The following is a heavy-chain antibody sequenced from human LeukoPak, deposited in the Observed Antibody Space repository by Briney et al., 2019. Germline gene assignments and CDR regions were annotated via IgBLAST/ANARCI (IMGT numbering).Heavy chain of an antibody. D-gene: IGHD5-12*01. CDR2: ISGSGDAT. J-gene: IGHJ5*02. CDR1: GFTFSSYT. V-gene: IGHV3-23*01. Sequence: GGSLRLSCAASGFTFSSYTMTWVRQASGKGLEWVAAISGSGDATYYADSMRGRFTISRDNAKNTLYLQINRLRAEDTAIYTCAKGTVGGYDRWGQGTLVTVSS. CDR3: AKGTVGGYDR.